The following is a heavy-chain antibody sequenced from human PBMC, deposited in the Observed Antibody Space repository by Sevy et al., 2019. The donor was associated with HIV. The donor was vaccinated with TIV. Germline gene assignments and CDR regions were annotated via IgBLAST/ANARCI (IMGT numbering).Heavy chain of an antibody. CDR2: MSPKSGST. J-gene: IGHJ6*02. Sequence: ASVKVSCKASGDTFSTYDINWVRQAPGQGLEWMGWMSPKSGSTGFAQKFQGRLTMTRDTSINTAYMELSNLRSEDTAVRYCASGGRCGVCNVGYYYNGMDVWGQGPTVTVS. CDR1: GDTFSTYD. V-gene: IGHV1-8*02. D-gene: IGHD1-26*01. CDR3: ASGGRCGVCNVGYYYNGMDV.